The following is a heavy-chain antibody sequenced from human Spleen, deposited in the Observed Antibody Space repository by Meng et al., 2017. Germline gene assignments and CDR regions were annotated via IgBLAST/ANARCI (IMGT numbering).Heavy chain of an antibody. CDR3: ARDVGSDSGYYLDY. CDR1: GFTFSSYD. Sequence: GESLKISCAASGFTFSSYDMHWVRQATGKGLEWVSAIGTAGDTYYPGSVKGRFTISRDNSKNTLYLQMNSLGTEDTAVYYCARDVGSDSGYYLDYWGRGTLVTVSS. D-gene: IGHD3-22*01. J-gene: IGHJ4*02. CDR2: IGTAGDT. V-gene: IGHV3-13*01.